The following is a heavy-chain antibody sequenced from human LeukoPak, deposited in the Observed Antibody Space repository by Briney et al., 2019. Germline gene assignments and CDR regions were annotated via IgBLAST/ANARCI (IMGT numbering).Heavy chain of an antibody. Sequence: GGSLRLSCAASGFTVNNKYMTWVRQAPGKGLEWVSLIYNDGRTYYADSVKGRCTISRDNSKNTLYLQMNSLRAEDTAVYYCATGLNYDILTGYYSGYFDYWGQGTLVTVSS. CDR2: IYNDGRT. CDR3: ATGLNYDILTGYYSGYFDY. V-gene: IGHV3-53*01. D-gene: IGHD3-9*01. CDR1: GFTVNNKY. J-gene: IGHJ4*02.